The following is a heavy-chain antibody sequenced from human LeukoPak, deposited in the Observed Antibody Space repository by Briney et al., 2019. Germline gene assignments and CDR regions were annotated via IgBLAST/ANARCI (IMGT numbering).Heavy chain of an antibody. CDR2: INPNSGGT. V-gene: IGHV1-2*02. D-gene: IGHD2-15*01. CDR1: GYTFTGYY. CDR3: ARGARDIVVVVAATSEFDY. J-gene: IGHJ4*02. Sequence: ASVKVSCKASGYTFTGYYMHWVRQAPGQGLEWMGWINPNSGGTNYAQKLQGRVTMTTDTSTSTAYMELRSLRSDDTAVYYCARGARDIVVVVAATSEFDYWGQGTLVTVSS.